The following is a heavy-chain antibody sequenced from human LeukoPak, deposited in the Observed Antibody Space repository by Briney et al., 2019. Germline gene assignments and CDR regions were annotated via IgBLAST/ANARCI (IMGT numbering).Heavy chain of an antibody. V-gene: IGHV3-23*01. CDR1: GFTFSSYA. CDR3: AKDTVDDFWSGYYKDWFDP. J-gene: IGHJ5*02. CDR2: ISGSGGST. D-gene: IGHD3-3*01. Sequence: GGSLRLSCAASGFTFSSYAMSWVRQAPGKGLEWVSAISGSGGSTYYADSVKDRLTISRDTSKNTLYLQMNSLRAEDTAVYYCAKDTVDDFWSGYYKDWFDPWGQGTLVTVSS.